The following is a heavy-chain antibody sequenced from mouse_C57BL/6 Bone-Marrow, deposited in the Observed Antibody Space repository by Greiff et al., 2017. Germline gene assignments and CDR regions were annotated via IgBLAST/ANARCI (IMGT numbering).Heavy chain of an antibody. D-gene: IGHD1-1*01. V-gene: IGHV1-55*01. J-gene: IGHJ1*03. CDR2: IYPGSGST. Sequence: QVQLQQPGAELVKPGASVKMSCKASGYTFTSYWITWVKQRPGQGLEWIGDIYPGSGSTNYNEKFKSKATLTVDTSSSTAYMQLSSLTSEDSAVYYCECVSPYYGSTYWYCDVWGTGTTVTVSS. CDR3: ECVSPYYGSTYWYCDV. CDR1: GYTFTSYW.